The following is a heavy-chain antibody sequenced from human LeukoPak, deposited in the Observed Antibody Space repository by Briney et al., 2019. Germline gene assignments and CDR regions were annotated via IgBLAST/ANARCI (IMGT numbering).Heavy chain of an antibody. J-gene: IGHJ6*03. Sequence: GASVKVSCKASGYTFTSYDINWVRQATGQGLEWMGWMSPNSGNTGYAQKFQGRVTMTRNTSISTAYMELSSLRSEDTAVYYCARAAHSPRTTRTTVRRYYMDVWGKGTTVTVSS. CDR1: GYTFTSYD. CDR2: MSPNSGNT. CDR3: ARAAHSPRTTRTTVRRYYMDV. V-gene: IGHV1-8*01. D-gene: IGHD1-1*01.